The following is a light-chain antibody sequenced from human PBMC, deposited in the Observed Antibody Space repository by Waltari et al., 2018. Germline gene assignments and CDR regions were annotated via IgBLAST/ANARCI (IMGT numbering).Light chain of an antibody. CDR2: DVS. CDR3: MQSLQRPYT. V-gene: IGKV2D-29*01. Sequence: EIVMTQTPVSLSVTPGQPASLACNSSESLLFSEGKPYFQWYLQKPGQPPQLLIDDVSNLFTGVPDRFSGSGSGTDFTLNISRVEAEDVGVYYCMQSLQRPYTFGGGTKVEIK. CDR1: ESLLFSEGKPY. J-gene: IGKJ4*01.